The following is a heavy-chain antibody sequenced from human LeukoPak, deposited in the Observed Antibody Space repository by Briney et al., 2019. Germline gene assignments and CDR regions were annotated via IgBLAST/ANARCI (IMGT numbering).Heavy chain of an antibody. CDR2: IWFAGYD. D-gene: IGHD1-26*01. J-gene: IGHJ5*02. CDR1: GAFITRDTYY. Sequence: SETLSLTCTVSGAFITRDTYYWAWVRQSPGKGLEWIWSIWFAGYDNYKSSLRSEDAMSVVSFKSQFSLRVNSVTAAGAGIYSCVRDPRGRYEDWYDAWGQGTLVTVSS. V-gene: IGHV4-39*07. CDR3: VRDPRGRYEDWYDA.